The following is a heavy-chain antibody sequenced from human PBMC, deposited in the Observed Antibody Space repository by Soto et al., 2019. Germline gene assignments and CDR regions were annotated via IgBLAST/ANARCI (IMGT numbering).Heavy chain of an antibody. CDR3: ARGRDDSSGYYYGFSVDY. V-gene: IGHV4-30-4*01. CDR1: GGSISSGDYY. CDR2: IYYSGST. Sequence: TLSLTCTVSGGSISSGDYYWSWIRQPPGKVLEWIGYIYYSGSTYYNPSLKSRVTISVDTSKNQFSLKLSSVTAADTAVYYCARGRDDSSGYYYGFSVDYWGQGTLVTVSS. J-gene: IGHJ4*02. D-gene: IGHD3-22*01.